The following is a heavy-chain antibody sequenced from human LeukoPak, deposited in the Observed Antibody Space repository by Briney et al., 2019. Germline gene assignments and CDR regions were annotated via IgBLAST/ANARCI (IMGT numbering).Heavy chain of an antibody. D-gene: IGHD6-13*01. Sequence: PGGSLRLSCAASGFTFSGYAMSWARLAPGEGLEWVSAIIAGGDSTYYAESVKGRFTISRDNLKNMVFLQMSTLRAEDTAIYYCAKSHASIWNVYDYWGQGTLVTVSS. CDR3: AKSHASIWNVYDY. V-gene: IGHV3-23*01. CDR2: IIAGGDST. J-gene: IGHJ4*02. CDR1: GFTFSGYA.